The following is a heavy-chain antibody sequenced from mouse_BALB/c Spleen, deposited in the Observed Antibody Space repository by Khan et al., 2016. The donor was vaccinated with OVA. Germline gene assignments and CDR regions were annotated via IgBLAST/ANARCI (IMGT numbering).Heavy chain of an antibody. V-gene: IGHV3-2*02. J-gene: IGHJ2*01. D-gene: IGHD1-1*01. CDR1: GYSITSGYA. CDR2: ISYSGVT. CDR3: ARGNYYGDYFDY. Sequence: EVQLQESGPGLVKPSQSLSLTCTVTGYSITSGYAWNWIRQFPGNKLGWMVYISYSGVTVYTPSLKSRISITRATSKNQFFLQLKSVSTEDKDTDYCARGNYYGDYFDYWGQDTTLTVSS.